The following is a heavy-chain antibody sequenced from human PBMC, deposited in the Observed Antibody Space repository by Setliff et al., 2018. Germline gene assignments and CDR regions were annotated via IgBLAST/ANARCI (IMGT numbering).Heavy chain of an antibody. CDR3: ARDSPEMVAPPAAHCFDP. Sequence: SVKVSCKASGGTFTKYGISWVRQAPGQGLEWMGGTIPMFGTTNYARKFQGRVTIISDESTSTAYMQLSSLGSEDTAVYYCARDSPEMVAPPAAHCFDPWGQGTLVTVSS. J-gene: IGHJ5*02. D-gene: IGHD2-15*01. CDR2: TIPMFGTT. CDR1: GGTFTKYG. V-gene: IGHV1-69*13.